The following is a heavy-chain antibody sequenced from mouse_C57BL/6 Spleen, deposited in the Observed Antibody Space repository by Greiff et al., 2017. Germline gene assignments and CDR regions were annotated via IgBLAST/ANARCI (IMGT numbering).Heavy chain of an antibody. CDR2: INPYNGDT. CDR3: ARRDAMDY. V-gene: IGHV1-20*01. CDR1: GYSFTGYF. J-gene: IGHJ4*01. Sequence: EVHLVESGPELVKPGDSVKISCKASGYSFTGYFMNWVMQSHGKSLEWIGRINPYNGDTFYNQKFKGKATLTVDKSSSTAHMELRSLTSEDSAVYYCARRDAMDYWGQGTSVTVSS.